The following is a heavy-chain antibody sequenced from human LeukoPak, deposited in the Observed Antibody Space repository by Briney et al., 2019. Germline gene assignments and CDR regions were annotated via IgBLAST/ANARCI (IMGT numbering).Heavy chain of an antibody. CDR3: ARDRGYCSSTSCYPPRYYYGMDV. V-gene: IGHV3-53*01. J-gene: IGHJ6*02. Sequence: GGSLRLSCAASGFTVSSNYMSWVRQAPGKGLEWVSVIYSGGSTYYADSVKGRFTISRDNSKNTLYLQMNSLRAEDTAVYYCARDRGYCSSTSCYPPRYYYGMDVWGQGTTVTVSS. CDR2: IYSGGST. CDR1: GFTVSSNY. D-gene: IGHD2-2*01.